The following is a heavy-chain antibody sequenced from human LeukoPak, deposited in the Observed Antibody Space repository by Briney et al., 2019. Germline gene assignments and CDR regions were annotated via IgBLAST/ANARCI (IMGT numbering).Heavy chain of an antibody. CDR2: IYYSGST. CDR1: GGSISSSSYY. Sequence: SETLSLTCTVSGGSISSSSYYWGWIRQPPGKGLEWIGSIYYSGSTYYNPSLKSRVTISVDTSKNQFSLKLSSVTAADTAVYYCARHVPITIFGVVIFCQMDVWGKGTTVTVSS. D-gene: IGHD3-3*01. J-gene: IGHJ6*04. V-gene: IGHV4-39*01. CDR3: ARHVPITIFGVVIFCQMDV.